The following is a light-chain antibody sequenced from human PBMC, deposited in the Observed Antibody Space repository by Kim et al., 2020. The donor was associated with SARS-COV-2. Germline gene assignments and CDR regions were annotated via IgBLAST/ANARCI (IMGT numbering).Light chain of an antibody. CDR3: QKYNDAPLT. CDR2: AAS. J-gene: IGKJ4*01. Sequence: PSVGDRVTITCRARQGVGNHLAWYQQIPGKVPDLLIYAASTLQSGVPSRFSGSGSGTDFTLTISILQPEDVATYYCQKYNDAPLTFGGGTKVDIK. V-gene: IGKV1-27*01. CDR1: QGVGNH.